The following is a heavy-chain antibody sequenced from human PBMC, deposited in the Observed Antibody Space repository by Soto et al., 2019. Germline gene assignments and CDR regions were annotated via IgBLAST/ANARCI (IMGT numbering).Heavy chain of an antibody. CDR1: GYTFATST. J-gene: IGHJ4*02. CDR3: AIADYGDDDY. CDR2: SKAYSGNT. Sequence: GPEAKKPGASVKVSCKASGYTFATSTISWLRQAPGQGPEWMGWSKAYSGNTNYAQKLQGRLTMTTDTSTSTAYMELRSLTTDDTAIYYCAIADYGDDDYWGQGTLVTVSS. D-gene: IGHD4-17*01. V-gene: IGHV1-18*01.